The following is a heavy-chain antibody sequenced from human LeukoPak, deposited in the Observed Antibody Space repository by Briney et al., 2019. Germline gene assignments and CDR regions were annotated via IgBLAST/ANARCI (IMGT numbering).Heavy chain of an antibody. CDR2: SNDSGGT. D-gene: IGHD1-26*01. Sequence: SETLSLTCTVSAGSINNYYWSWIRQPPGKRLEWVGESNDSGGTNYNPSLKSRVTISADKSKNQVSLKLTSVTAADTAVYYCARLSVIVGAALEYYYYYMDVWGQGTTVTVSS. CDR3: ARLSVIVGAALEYYYYYMDV. CDR1: AGSINNYY. J-gene: IGHJ6*03. V-gene: IGHV4-34*01.